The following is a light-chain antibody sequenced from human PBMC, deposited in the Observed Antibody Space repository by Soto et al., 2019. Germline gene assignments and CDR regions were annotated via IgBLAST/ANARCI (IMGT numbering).Light chain of an antibody. CDR2: WAS. CDR3: QQHYNAPFT. J-gene: IGKJ4*01. V-gene: IGKV4-1*01. Sequence: DIVMTQSPDSLAVSLGERATINCKSSQSVLYSSNNNNYLAWYQQKPGQPPKLLIYWASTRESGVPDRFSGSGSGTDVTLAISSLQAEDVAVYYCQQHYNAPFTFGGGTRVEIK. CDR1: QSVLYSSNNNNY.